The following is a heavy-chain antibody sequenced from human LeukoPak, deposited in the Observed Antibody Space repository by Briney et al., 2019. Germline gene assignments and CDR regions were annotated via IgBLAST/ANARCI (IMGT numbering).Heavy chain of an antibody. J-gene: IGHJ4*02. D-gene: IGHD3-3*01. Sequence: ASAKVSCKASGYTFTSYGISWVRQAPGQGLEWMGWISAYNGNTNYAQKLQGRVTMTTDTSTSTAYMELRSLRSDDTAVYYCARLAHRITIFGVAPTPLNYWGQGTLVTVSS. CDR1: GYTFTSYG. CDR3: ARLAHRITIFGVAPTPLNY. V-gene: IGHV1-18*01. CDR2: ISAYNGNT.